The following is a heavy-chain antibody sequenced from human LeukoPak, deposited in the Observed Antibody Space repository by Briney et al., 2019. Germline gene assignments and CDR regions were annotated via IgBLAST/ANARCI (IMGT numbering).Heavy chain of an antibody. V-gene: IGHV3-48*03. CDR3: ARDPYSGSYGPYYYYYMDV. CDR1: GFTFSSYE. D-gene: IGHD1-26*01. CDR2: ISSSGSTI. Sequence: GGSLRLSCAASGFTFSSYEMNWVRQAPGKGLEWVSYISSSGSTIYYADSVKGRFTISRDNAKNSLYLQMDSLRVEDTAVYYCARDPYSGSYGPYYYYYMDVWGEGTTVTISS. J-gene: IGHJ6*03.